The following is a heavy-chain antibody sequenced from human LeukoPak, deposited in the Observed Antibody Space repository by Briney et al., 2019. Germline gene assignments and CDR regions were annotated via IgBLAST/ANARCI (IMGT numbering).Heavy chain of an antibody. CDR2: IHRSGGT. D-gene: IGHD2-21*02. CDR3: ARFLAYCGGDCSNWYFDV. Sequence: SETLSLTCAVYGGSFSGYYWSWIRQSPGKGLEWIGEIHRSGGTNYSPSLKSRVSMSVDTSKKQFSLKLSSVTAADTAIYYCARFLAYCGGDCSNWYFDVWGHGTPVTVSS. CDR1: GGSFSGYY. V-gene: IGHV4-34*01. J-gene: IGHJ2*01.